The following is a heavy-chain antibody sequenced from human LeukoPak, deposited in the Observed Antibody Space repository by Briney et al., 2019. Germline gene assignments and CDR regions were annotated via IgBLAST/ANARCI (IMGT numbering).Heavy chain of an antibody. CDR2: IAVSGGTI. J-gene: IGHJ4*02. V-gene: IGHV3-23*01. CDR3: AKQYFDLLPYFDD. CDR1: GFPFGSYA. D-gene: IGHD3-9*01. Sequence: VGSLRLSCAASGFPFGSYAMSWVRQAPGKGLEWVSTIAVSGGTIYYADSVKGRFTISRDNSKNTLYLQMSSLRAEDTAVYYCAKQYFDLLPYFDDWGQGTLVTVSS.